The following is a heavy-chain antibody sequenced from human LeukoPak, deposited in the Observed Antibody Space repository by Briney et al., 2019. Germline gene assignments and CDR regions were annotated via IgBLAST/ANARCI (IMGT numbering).Heavy chain of an antibody. CDR3: ARVSDISVAAYFDY. CDR2: INWNGGST. V-gene: IGHV3-20*04. Sequence: PGGSLRLSCAASEFTFDDYGLSWVRQAPGKGLEWVSTINWNGGSTGYADSVKGRFTISRDNAKNSLYLQMNSLRAEDTALYYCARVSDISVAAYFDYWGQGTLVTVSS. D-gene: IGHD6-19*01. CDR1: EFTFDDYG. J-gene: IGHJ4*02.